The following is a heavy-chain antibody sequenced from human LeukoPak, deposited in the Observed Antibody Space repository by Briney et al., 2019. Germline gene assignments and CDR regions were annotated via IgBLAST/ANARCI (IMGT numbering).Heavy chain of an antibody. CDR1: GFTFSSYA. CDR3: ARDPLGYSGYDNYYYGMDV. Sequence: GRSLRLSCAASGFTFSSYAMHWVRQAPGKGLEWVAVISYDGSNKYYADSVKGRFTISRDNSKNTLYLQMNSLRAEDTAVYYCARDPLGYSGYDNYYYGMDVWGQGTTVTVSS. CDR2: ISYDGSNK. J-gene: IGHJ6*02. D-gene: IGHD5-12*01. V-gene: IGHV3-30-3*01.